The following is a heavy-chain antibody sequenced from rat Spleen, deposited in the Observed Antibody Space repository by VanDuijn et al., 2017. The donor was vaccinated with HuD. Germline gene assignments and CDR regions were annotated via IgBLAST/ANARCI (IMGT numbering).Heavy chain of an antibody. J-gene: IGHJ4*01. CDR1: GFTFSNYD. D-gene: IGHD1-12*02. CDR3: ARLGIVITTGVMDA. Sequence: EVQLVESGGGLVQPGRSMKLSCAASGFTFSNYDMAWVRQAPTKGLEWIASISTGGGNTYYRDSVKGRFTISRDNAKNTQYLHMDSLRSEDTATYYCARLGIVITTGVMDAWGQGASVTVSS. CDR2: ISTGGGNT. V-gene: IGHV5S13*01.